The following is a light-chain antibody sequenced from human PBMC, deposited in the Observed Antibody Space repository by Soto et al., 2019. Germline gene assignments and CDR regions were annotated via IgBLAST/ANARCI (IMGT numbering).Light chain of an antibody. CDR2: AAS. Sequence: ELVLTHSPGTLSLSPGERATLSCRGIQSVSSSKLACYQQKPDQAPRLLIYAASSRATGIPDRFSVSGSGTDFTPTISRLEPEDFAVYYCQQYCSSPRTFGQGTKVDIK. V-gene: IGKV3-20*01. CDR1: QSVSSSK. J-gene: IGKJ1*01. CDR3: QQYCSSPRT.